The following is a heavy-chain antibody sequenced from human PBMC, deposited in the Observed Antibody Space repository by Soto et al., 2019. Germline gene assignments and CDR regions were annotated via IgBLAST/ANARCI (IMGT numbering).Heavy chain of an antibody. CDR3: ARRTGRSSSWYSYYYYYGMDV. D-gene: IGHD6-13*01. CDR2: IYPGDSDT. Sequence: PGESLKISCKGSGYSFTSYWIGWVRQMPGKGLEWMGIIYPGDSDTRYSPSFQGQVTISADKSISTAYLQWSSLKASDTAMYYCARRTGRSSSWYSYYYYYGMDVWGQGTTVTVSS. V-gene: IGHV5-51*01. CDR1: GYSFTSYW. J-gene: IGHJ6*02.